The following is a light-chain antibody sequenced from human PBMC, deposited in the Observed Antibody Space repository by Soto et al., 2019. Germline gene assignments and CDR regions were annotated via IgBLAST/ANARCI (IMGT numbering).Light chain of an antibody. Sequence: QSALTQPPSASGSPGQSVTMSCTGTRSDVGGYGYVSWYQQHPGKAPKLMIYEVTKRASGVPERFSGSKSGNTASLTVSGLQAEDEADYYCSSYAGSNTDVVFGGGTQLTVL. J-gene: IGLJ2*01. CDR1: RSDVGGYGY. CDR2: EVT. CDR3: SSYAGSNTDVV. V-gene: IGLV2-8*01.